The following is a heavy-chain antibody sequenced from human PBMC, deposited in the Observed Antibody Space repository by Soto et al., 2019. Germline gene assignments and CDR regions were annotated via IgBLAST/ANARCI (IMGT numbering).Heavy chain of an antibody. J-gene: IGHJ4*02. CDR1: GFTFSGYV. CDR2: ISGSGGST. D-gene: IGHD5-12*01. CDR3: AKDNSPYSGYSSFDH. Sequence: EVRLLESGGGLIQPGGSLRLSCAASGFTFSGYVMSWVRQAPGTGLEWVSGISGSGGSTYYADSVKGRFTISRDNSKNTLYLQMNSLRAEDTAEYFCAKDNSPYSGYSSFDHWGQGTFVAVSS. V-gene: IGHV3-23*01.